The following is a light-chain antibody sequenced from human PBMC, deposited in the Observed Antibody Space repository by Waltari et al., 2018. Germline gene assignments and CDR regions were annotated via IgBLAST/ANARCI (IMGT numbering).Light chain of an antibody. Sequence: QSALTQPASVSGSPGHSTTISCTGTSSYVGAYDHRPWYQQYPGKAPKLMIFEVSNRPSGASIRFSGSKSGNTASLTISGLLPEDEADYYCSSFTTSSTQVFGTGTKVTVL. V-gene: IGLV2-14*01. CDR3: SSFTTSSTQV. J-gene: IGLJ1*01. CDR2: EVS. CDR1: SSYVGAYDH.